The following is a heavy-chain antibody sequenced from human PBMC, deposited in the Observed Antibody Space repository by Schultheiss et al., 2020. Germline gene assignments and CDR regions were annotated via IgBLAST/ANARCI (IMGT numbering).Heavy chain of an antibody. V-gene: IGHV3-7*03. Sequence: GGSLRLSCAASGFTFSSYEMNWVRQAPGKGLEWVANIKQDGSEKYYVDSVKGRFTISRDNAKNSLYLQMNSLRAEDTAVYYCARDRGRRYFDWLRVADYYYGMDVWGQGTTVTVSS. J-gene: IGHJ6*02. D-gene: IGHD3-9*01. CDR2: IKQDGSEK. CDR1: GFTFSSYE. CDR3: ARDRGRRYFDWLRVADYYYGMDV.